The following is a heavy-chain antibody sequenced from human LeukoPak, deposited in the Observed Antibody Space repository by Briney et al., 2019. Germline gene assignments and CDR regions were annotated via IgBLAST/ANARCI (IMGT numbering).Heavy chain of an antibody. CDR1: GFTFSSYG. D-gene: IGHD3-22*01. Sequence: GRSLRLSCAASGFTFSSYGMHWVRQAPGKGLEWVAVISYDGSNKYYADSVKGRFSISRDNSKNTLYLQMNSLRAEDTAVYYCAKSGDSRDDYFDYWGQGTLVTVSS. CDR2: ISYDGSNK. V-gene: IGHV3-30*18. J-gene: IGHJ4*02. CDR3: AKSGDSRDDYFDY.